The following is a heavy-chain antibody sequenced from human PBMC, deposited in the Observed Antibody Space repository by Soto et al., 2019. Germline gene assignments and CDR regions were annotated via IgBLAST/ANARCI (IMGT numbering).Heavy chain of an antibody. CDR3: ARGGWLPSSYYYCGMDV. CDR1: GYTFTGYY. D-gene: IGHD5-12*01. Sequence: QVQLVQSGAEVKKPGASVKVSCKASGYTFTGYYMHWVRQAPGQGLEWMGWINPNSGGTNYAQKFEGWATMTRDTSISTAYMDLSRLRSDDTAVYYCARGGWLPSSYYYCGMDVWGQGTTVTVSS. J-gene: IGHJ6*02. CDR2: INPNSGGT. V-gene: IGHV1-2*04.